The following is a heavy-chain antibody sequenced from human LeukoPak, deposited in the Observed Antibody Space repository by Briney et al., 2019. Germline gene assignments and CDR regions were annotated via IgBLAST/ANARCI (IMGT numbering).Heavy chain of an antibody. CDR2: ISAYNGNT. CDR3: ARVGAYCSGGSCYLDY. J-gene: IGHJ4*02. V-gene: IGHV1-18*01. CDR1: GYTFTSYG. D-gene: IGHD2-15*01. Sequence: GASVKVSCKASGYTFTSYGISWVRQAPGQGLEWMGWISAYNGNTNNAQKLQGRVTMTTDTSTSTAYMELRGLRSDDTAVYYCARVGAYCSGGSCYLDYWGQGTLVTVSS.